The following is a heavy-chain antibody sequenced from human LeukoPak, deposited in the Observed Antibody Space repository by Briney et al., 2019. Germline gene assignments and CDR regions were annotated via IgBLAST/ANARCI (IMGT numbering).Heavy chain of an antibody. Sequence: SETLSLTCTVSGGSISSYYWSWIRQPPGKGLEWIGYIYYSGSTNYNPSLKSRVTISVDTSKNQFSLKLSSVTAADTAVYYCVRAPAFWSGYSPYYYYYYGMDVWGQGTTVTVSS. CDR3: VRAPAFWSGYSPYYYYYYGMDV. CDR1: GGSISSYY. CDR2: IYYSGST. V-gene: IGHV4-59*01. J-gene: IGHJ6*02. D-gene: IGHD3-3*01.